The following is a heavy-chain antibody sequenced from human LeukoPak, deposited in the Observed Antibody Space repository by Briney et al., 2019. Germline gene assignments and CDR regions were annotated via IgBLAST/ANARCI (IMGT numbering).Heavy chain of an antibody. CDR3: ASPEWLPDSIDI. CDR1: GFTFSNYW. Sequence: GGPLRLSCAASGFTFSNYWMTWVRQAPGKGLEWVASIKQDGSEKYYLDSVKGRFTISRDNAKSSLYLQMNTLRAEDTAVYYCASPEWLPDSIDIWGQGTMVTVSS. J-gene: IGHJ3*02. D-gene: IGHD3-3*01. CDR2: IKQDGSEK. V-gene: IGHV3-7*01.